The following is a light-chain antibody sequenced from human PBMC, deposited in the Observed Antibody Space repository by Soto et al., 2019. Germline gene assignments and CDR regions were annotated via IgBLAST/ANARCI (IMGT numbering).Light chain of an antibody. J-gene: IGLJ1*01. CDR1: SSDVGGYNY. CDR2: EVT. CDR3: SSYTSSSTRV. Sequence: QSALTQPAFVSGSPGQSITISCTGTSSDVGGYNYVSWYQQHPGKAPKLMIYEVTNRPSGVSNRFSGSKSGNTASLTISGLQAEDEADYYCSSYTSSSTRVFGTGTK. V-gene: IGLV2-14*01.